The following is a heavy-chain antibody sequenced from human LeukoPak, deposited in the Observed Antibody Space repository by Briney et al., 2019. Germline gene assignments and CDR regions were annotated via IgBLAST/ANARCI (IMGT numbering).Heavy chain of an antibody. J-gene: IGHJ4*02. CDR3: AKDLAYYDSSGYYLE. CDR1: GFTFSSYA. V-gene: IGHV3-23*01. Sequence: GGSLRLSCAASGFTFSSYAMSWVRQAPGKGLEWVSAISGSGGSTYYADSVKGRFTISRDNSKNTLYLQMNSLRAEGTAVYYCAKDLAYYDSSGYYLEWGQGTLVTVSS. CDR2: ISGSGGST. D-gene: IGHD3-22*01.